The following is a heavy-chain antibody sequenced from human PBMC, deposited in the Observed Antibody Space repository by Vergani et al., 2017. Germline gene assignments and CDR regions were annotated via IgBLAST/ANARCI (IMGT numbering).Heavy chain of an antibody. D-gene: IGHD1-14*01. CDR3: ARQSITPKPFYYYYCMDV. V-gene: IGHV4-39*01. J-gene: IGHJ6*02. CDR1: GGSISSSSYY. CDR2: IYYSGST. Sequence: QLQLQESGPGLVKPSETLSLTCTVSGGSISSSSYYWGWIRQPPGKGLEWIGSIYYSGSTYYNPSLKSRVTISVDTSKNQFSLKLSSVTAADTAVYYCARQSITPKPFYYYYCMDVWGQGTTVTVSS.